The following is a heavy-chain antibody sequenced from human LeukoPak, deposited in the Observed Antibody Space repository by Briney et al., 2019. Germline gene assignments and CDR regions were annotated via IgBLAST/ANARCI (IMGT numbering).Heavy chain of an antibody. D-gene: IGHD6-13*01. CDR3: ARDFPDQYSSSWYLGWYGP. CDR1: GFTFSSYS. V-gene: IGHV3-21*01. Sequence: KPGGSLRLSCAASGFTFSSYSMNWVRQAPGKGLEWVSSISSSSSYIYYADSVKGRFTISRDNAKNSLYLQMNSLRAEDTAVYYCARDFPDQYSSSWYLGWYGPWGQGTPVTVSS. J-gene: IGHJ5*02. CDR2: ISSSSSYI.